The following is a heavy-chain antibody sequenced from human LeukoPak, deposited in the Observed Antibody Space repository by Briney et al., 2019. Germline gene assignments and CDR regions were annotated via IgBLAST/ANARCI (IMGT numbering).Heavy chain of an antibody. CDR3: AKDRVRYYGSGSYSGYYYYYYMDV. J-gene: IGHJ6*03. V-gene: IGHV1-18*01. Sequence: ASVKVSCKASGYTFTSYGISWVRQAPGQGLEWMGWISAYNGNTNYAQKLQGRVTMTTDTSTSTAYMELRSLRSDDTAVYYCAKDRVRYYGSGSYSGYYYYYYMDVWGKGTTVTISS. D-gene: IGHD3-10*01. CDR2: ISAYNGNT. CDR1: GYTFTSYG.